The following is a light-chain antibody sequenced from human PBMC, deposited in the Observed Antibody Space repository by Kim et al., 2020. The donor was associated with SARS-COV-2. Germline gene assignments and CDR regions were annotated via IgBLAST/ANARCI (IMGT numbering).Light chain of an antibody. CDR2: AAS. Sequence: SASVGYRVHITCRDSQGISSYLACYQQKPGKAPTRLIYAASTLQSGVPSRFSGSRSGTDFTLTISSLQPEDFTTYYCQQLNSYPVTFGQGTKLEI. CDR3: QQLNSYPVT. CDR1: QGISSY. J-gene: IGKJ2*01. V-gene: IGKV1-9*01.